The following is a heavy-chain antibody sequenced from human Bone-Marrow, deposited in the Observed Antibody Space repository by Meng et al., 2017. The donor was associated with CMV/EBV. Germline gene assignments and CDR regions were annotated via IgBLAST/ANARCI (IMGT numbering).Heavy chain of an antibody. Sequence: QVQEVRAGVEKQKAAPSVTVSCNAGGYTFSSCCMSWVRPAPGQGLEWMGWISAYNSNTNYAQKLQGRVTMTTDTSTSIAYMELRGLRSDDTAVYYCARAVGSGSYGWFDPWGQGTLVTVSS. CDR3: ARAVGSGSYGWFDP. CDR1: GYTFSSCC. D-gene: IGHD3-10*01. J-gene: IGHJ5*02. V-gene: IGHV1-18*01. CDR2: ISAYNSNT.